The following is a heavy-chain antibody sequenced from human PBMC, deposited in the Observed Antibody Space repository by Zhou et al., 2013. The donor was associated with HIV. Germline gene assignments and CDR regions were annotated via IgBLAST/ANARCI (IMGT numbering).Heavy chain of an antibody. Sequence: QVQLQESGPGLVKPSETLSLTCTVSGGSISSSTYYWGWIRQSPGKGLEWIGSIYYSGTTYYNPSLKSRVAISVDTSKIQFSLKLSSVTAADTAVYYCARREPYTPFDLWGLAPWSTVSS. V-gene: IGHV4-39*07. CDR1: GGSISSSTYY. CDR3: ARREPYTPFDL. CDR2: IYYSGTT. D-gene: IGHD4-4*01. J-gene: IGHJ2*01.